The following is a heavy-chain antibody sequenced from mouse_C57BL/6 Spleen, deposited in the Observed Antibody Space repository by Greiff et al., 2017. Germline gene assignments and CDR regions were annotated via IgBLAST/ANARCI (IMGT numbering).Heavy chain of an antibody. V-gene: IGHV3-6*01. CDR2: ISYDGSN. J-gene: IGHJ2*01. CDR1: GYSITSGYY. CDR3: AREGELGRHFDY. Sequence: EVKLVESGPGLVKPSQSLSLTCSVTGYSITSGYYWNWIRQFPGNKLEWMGYISYDGSNNYNPSLKNRISITRDTSKNQFFLKLNSVTTEDTATYYCAREGELGRHFDYWGQGTTLTVSS. D-gene: IGHD4-1*01.